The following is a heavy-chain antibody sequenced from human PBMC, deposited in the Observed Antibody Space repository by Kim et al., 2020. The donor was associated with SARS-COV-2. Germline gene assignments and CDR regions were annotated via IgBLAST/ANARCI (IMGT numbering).Heavy chain of an antibody. CDR3: AREITMIVVVISNWFDP. CDR1: GFTFSSYA. D-gene: IGHD3-22*01. V-gene: IGHV3-23*01. J-gene: IGHJ5*02. Sequence: GGSLILSCAASGFTFSSYAMSWVRQAPGKGLEWVSAISGSGGSTYYADSVKGRFTISRDNSKNTLYLQMNSLRAEDTAVYYCAREITMIVVVISNWFDPWGQGTLVTVSS. CDR2: ISGSGGST.